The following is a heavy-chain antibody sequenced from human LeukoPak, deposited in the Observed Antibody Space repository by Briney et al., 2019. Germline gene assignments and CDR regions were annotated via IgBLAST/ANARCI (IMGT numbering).Heavy chain of an antibody. Sequence: SQTLSLTCTVSGGSISSGGYYWSWIRQHPGKGLEWIGYIYYSGSTYYNPSLKSRVTISVDTSKNQFSLKLSSVTAADTAVYYCARTVKNSSGYYLDAFDIWGQGTMVTVSS. V-gene: IGHV4-31*03. D-gene: IGHD3-22*01. CDR2: IYYSGST. CDR3: ARTVKNSSGYYLDAFDI. J-gene: IGHJ3*02. CDR1: GGSISSGGYY.